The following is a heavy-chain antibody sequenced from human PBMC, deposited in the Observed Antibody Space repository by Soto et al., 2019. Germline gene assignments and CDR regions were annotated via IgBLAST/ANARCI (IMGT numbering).Heavy chain of an antibody. CDR2: IHHSGAI. V-gene: IGHV4-30-4*08. CDR3: ARGDDGGDSLDV. CDR1: GGSINSDYYH. J-gene: IGHJ6*02. Sequence: PSETLSLTCTVSGGSINSDYYHWTWIRQSPGKGLEWIGYIHHSGAILYNPSFKSRLAISVDTSKNQFSLHLSSVTDTDTAVYFCARGDDGGDSLDVWGQGTTVTVSS. D-gene: IGHD2-21*02.